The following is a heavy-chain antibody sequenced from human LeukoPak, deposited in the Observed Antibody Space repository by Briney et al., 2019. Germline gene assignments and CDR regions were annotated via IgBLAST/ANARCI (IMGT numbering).Heavy chain of an antibody. V-gene: IGHV1-2*02. J-gene: IGHJ6*02. CDR2: INPNSGGT. CDR1: GYTFTGYY. Sequence: ASVKVSCKTSGYTFTGYYIHWVRQAPGQGLEWMGWINPNSGGTNYAQRFQGRVTMTRDTSISTAYMELSSLRSDDTAVYYCARDLSSASSSWYGYSYGLDVWGQGTRSPSP. CDR3: ARDLSSASSSWYGYSYGLDV. D-gene: IGHD6-13*01.